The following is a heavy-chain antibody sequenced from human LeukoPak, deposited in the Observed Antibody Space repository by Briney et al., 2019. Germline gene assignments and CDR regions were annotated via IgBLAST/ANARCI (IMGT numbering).Heavy chain of an antibody. D-gene: IGHD1-26*01. CDR1: GGSISSGGYY. V-gene: IGHV4-31*03. J-gene: IGHJ4*02. Sequence: SETLSLTCTVSGGSISSGGYYWSWIRQHPGKGLEWIGYIYYSGSTYYNQSLKSRVTISVDTSKNQFSLKLSSVTAADTAVYYCARWERIVGARGVDYWGQGTLVTVSS. CDR2: IYYSGST. CDR3: ARWERIVGARGVDY.